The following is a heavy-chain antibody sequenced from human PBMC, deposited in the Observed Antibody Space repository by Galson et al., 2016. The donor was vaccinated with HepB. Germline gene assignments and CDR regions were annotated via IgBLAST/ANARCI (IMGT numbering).Heavy chain of an antibody. J-gene: IGHJ6*02. Sequence: QSGAEVKKPGESLQISCKGSRFSFTDYWICWVRQMPGKGLEWVGIIYPGDSDTRYSPSFQGQVTISADKSINTAYLQWRGLKASDTAIYFCARVGSTWDGKYYGMDVWGRGTTVTVSS. CDR3: ARVGSTWDGKYYGMDV. CDR2: IYPGDSDT. V-gene: IGHV5-51*01. CDR1: RFSFTDYW. D-gene: IGHD2-2*01.